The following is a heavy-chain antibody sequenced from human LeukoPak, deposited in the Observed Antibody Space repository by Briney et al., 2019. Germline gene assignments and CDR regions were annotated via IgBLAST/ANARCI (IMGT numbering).Heavy chain of an antibody. CDR1: GFTFSSYS. V-gene: IGHV3-21*01. D-gene: IGHD3-22*01. Sequence: PGGSLRLSCAASGFTFSSYSMNWVRQAPGKGLEWVSSISSSSSYIYYADSVKGRFTISRDNAKNSLYLQMNSLRAEDTAVYYCARGNYYDSSGYYRNWFDPWGQGTLVTVSS. CDR3: ARGNYYDSSGYYRNWFDP. J-gene: IGHJ5*02. CDR2: ISSSSSYI.